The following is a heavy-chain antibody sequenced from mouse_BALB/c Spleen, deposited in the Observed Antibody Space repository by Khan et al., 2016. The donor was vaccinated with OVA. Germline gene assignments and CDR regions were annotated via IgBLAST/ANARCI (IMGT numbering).Heavy chain of an antibody. Sequence: EVELVESGGDIVKPGGSLKLSCAASGFTFSTYGMSWVRQTPDKRLEWVATVSTGGHYTYYSDTVKERFTFFRDNAKNTLYLQMSSLRSEDTAMFYCTRLAYYYDSEGFAYWGQGTLVTVSA. CDR1: GFTFSTYG. D-gene: IGHD1-1*01. V-gene: IGHV5-6*01. CDR2: VSTGGHYT. CDR3: TRLAYYYDSEGFAY. J-gene: IGHJ3*01.